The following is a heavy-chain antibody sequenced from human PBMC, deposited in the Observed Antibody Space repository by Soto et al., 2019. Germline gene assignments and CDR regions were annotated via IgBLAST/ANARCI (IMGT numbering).Heavy chain of an antibody. D-gene: IGHD6-13*01. J-gene: IGHJ4*02. V-gene: IGHV3-33*01. CDR1: GFTFSSYG. CDR3: ARWGIAAGDY. Sequence: QVQLVESGGGVVQPGRSLRLSCAASGFTFSSYGMHWVRQAPGEGLEWVAVIWSDGGNKYYADSVKGRFTISRDNSKNTLYLQMNSLRAEDTAVYYCARWGIAAGDYWGQGTLVTVSS. CDR2: IWSDGGNK.